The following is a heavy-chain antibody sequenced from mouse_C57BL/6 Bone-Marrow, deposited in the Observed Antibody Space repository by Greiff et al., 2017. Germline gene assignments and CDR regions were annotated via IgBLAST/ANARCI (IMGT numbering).Heavy chain of an antibody. CDR2: ISSGGSYT. Sequence: EVQLVESGEDLVKPGGSLKLSCAASGFTFSSYGMSWVRQTPDQRLEWVATISSGGSYTYYPDSVKGRFTISRDNAKNTLYLQLSSLKSEDTAMYYCAGLLRSGRFAGWGQGTLVTVSA. CDR1: GFTFSSYG. CDR3: AGLLRSGRFAG. D-gene: IGHD1-1*01. V-gene: IGHV5-6*01. J-gene: IGHJ3*01.